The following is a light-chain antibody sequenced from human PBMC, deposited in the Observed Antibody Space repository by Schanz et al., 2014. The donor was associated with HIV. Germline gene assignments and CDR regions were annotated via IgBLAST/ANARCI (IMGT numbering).Light chain of an antibody. J-gene: IGKJ4*01. Sequence: EIVLTQSPGTLSLSPGDRAALSCRASQRITSNHLAWYQQKPGQAPRLLIYGASTRVTGIPARFSGSGSGTDFTLTISRLEPEDFAVYYCQQYGSSPRTFGGGTKVESK. CDR2: GAS. CDR1: QRITSNH. V-gene: IGKV3-20*01. CDR3: QQYGSSPRT.